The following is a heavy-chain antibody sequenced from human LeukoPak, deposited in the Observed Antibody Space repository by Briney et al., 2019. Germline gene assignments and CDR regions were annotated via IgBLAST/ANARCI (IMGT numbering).Heavy chain of an antibody. CDR1: GFTFSSYG. CDR2: IRYDGSDK. D-gene: IGHD4-11*01. V-gene: IGHV3-30*02. Sequence: GGSLRLSCAASGFTFSSYGMTWVRQAPGKGLEWVSFIRYDGSDKYYADSVKGRFTISRDNAKNSVYLQMNSLRAEDTAVYYCARDKWLTTTHYFDYWGQGTLVTVSS. J-gene: IGHJ4*02. CDR3: ARDKWLTTTHYFDY.